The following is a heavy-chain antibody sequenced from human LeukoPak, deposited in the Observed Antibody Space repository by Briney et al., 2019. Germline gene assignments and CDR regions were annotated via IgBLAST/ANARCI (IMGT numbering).Heavy chain of an antibody. CDR3: ARDEGGDLDY. CDR1: GFTFSSYS. Sequence: GGSLRLSCAASGFTFSSYSMNWVRQAPGKGLEWVSSISSSSSYIYYADSVKGRLTISRDNAKNSLYLQMNSLRAEDTAMYYCARDEGGDLDYWGQGTLVTVSS. CDR2: ISSSSSYI. V-gene: IGHV3-21*01. D-gene: IGHD3-16*01. J-gene: IGHJ4*02.